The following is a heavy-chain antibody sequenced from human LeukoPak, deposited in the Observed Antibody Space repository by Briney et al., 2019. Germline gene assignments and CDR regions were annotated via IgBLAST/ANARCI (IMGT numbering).Heavy chain of an antibody. J-gene: IGHJ5*02. CDR2: ISSSSSTI. Sequence: GGSLRLSCATSGFSFSSYSMNWVRQAPGKGLEWVSYISSSSSTIYYADSVKGRFTISRDNAKRSLYLQMNSLRAEDTAVYYCARSSHIVVVTAHFDPWGQGTLVTVSS. CDR1: GFSFSSYS. CDR3: ARSSHIVVVTAHFDP. V-gene: IGHV3-48*01. D-gene: IGHD2-21*02.